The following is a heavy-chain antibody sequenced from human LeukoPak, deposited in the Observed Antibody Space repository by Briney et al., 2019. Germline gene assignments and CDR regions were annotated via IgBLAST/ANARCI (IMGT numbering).Heavy chain of an antibody. V-gene: IGHV4-59*01. CDR3: ARGRLARSPYFDY. Sequence: SETLSLTCTVSGGSISSYYWSWIRQPPGKGLEWLGYIYFSGSTNYNPSLKSRVTISVDTSKNQFSLNLTSVTAADTAVYYCARGRLARSPYFDYWGQGTLVTVSS. D-gene: IGHD6-19*01. J-gene: IGHJ4*02. CDR1: GGSISSYY. CDR2: IYFSGST.